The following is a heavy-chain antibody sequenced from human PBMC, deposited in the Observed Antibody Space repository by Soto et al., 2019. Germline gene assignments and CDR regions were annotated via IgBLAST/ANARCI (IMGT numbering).Heavy chain of an antibody. CDR3: AKGVYAYTF. Sequence: QIHSGQSGAEVKRPGASVKVSCKASGHTFSTHGITWVRQAPGQGLEWMGWISAFNGNSKYAQKFQGRVTMTTDTSTATAYMELRSLRFADAAVYYCAKGVYAYTFWGQGTLVTVSS. V-gene: IGHV1-18*01. CDR1: GHTFSTHG. J-gene: IGHJ4*02. CDR2: ISAFNGNS. D-gene: IGHD2-2*01.